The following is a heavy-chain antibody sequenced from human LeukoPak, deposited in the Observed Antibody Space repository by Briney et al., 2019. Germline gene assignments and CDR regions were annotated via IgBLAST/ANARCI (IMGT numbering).Heavy chain of an antibody. V-gene: IGHV3-72*01. Sequence: GGSLRLSCAASGFTFSDHYMDWVRQAPGKGLEWVGRTRNKANSYTTEYAASVKGRFTISRDDSKNSLYLQMNSLKTEDTAVYYCARERSGSYYYFDYWGQGTLVTVPS. CDR1: GFTFSDHY. CDR3: ARERSGSYYYFDY. CDR2: TRNKANSYTT. D-gene: IGHD1-26*01. J-gene: IGHJ4*02.